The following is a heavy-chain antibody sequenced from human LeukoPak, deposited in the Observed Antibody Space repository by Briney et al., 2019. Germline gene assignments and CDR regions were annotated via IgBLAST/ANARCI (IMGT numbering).Heavy chain of an antibody. CDR3: ARGSSLRTPPITIFGVVIMTYNWFDP. J-gene: IGHJ5*02. CDR2: INHSGST. Sequence: PSETLSLTCAVYVGSFSGYYWSWIRQPPGKGLEWMGEINHSGSTNYNPSLKRRVTISVDTSKNPYSLKPISLTAADTAVYYCARGSSLRTPPITIFGVVIMTYNWFDPWGQGTLVTVSS. V-gene: IGHV4-34*01. CDR1: VGSFSGYY. D-gene: IGHD3-3*01.